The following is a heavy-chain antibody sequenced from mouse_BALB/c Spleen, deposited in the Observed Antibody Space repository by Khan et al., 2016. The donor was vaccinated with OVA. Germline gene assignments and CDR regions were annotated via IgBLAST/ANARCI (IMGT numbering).Heavy chain of an antibody. J-gene: IGHJ3*01. CDR3: ARLAYYYNSEGFAY. D-gene: IGHD1-1*02. V-gene: IGHV5-6*01. CDR2: ISTGGHYT. Sequence: EVELVESGGDLVKPGGSLKLSCAASGFTFSTYGMSWVRQTPDKRLEWVATISTGGHYTYYIDSVQGRFTISRDNAKNTLHLQMSSLKSEDTAMYYCARLAYYYNSEGFAYRGQGTLVTVSA. CDR1: GFTFSTYG.